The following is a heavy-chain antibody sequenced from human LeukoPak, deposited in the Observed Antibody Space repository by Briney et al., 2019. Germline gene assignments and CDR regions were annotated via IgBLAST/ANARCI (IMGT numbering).Heavy chain of an antibody. V-gene: IGHV4-34*01. CDR2: INHSGST. D-gene: IGHD3-10*01. J-gene: IGHJ4*02. CDR3: ARLWFGGYYFDY. Sequence: SETLSLTCAVYGGSFSGYYWRWIRQPPAKGLEWIGEINHSGSTNYNPSLKSRVTISVDTSKNQFSLKLSSVTAAHTAVYYCARLWFGGYYFDYWGQGTLVTVSS. CDR1: GGSFSGYY.